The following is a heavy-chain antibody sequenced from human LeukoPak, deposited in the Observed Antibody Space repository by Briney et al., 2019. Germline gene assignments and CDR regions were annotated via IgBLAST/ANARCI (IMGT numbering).Heavy chain of an antibody. CDR2: IYSSGST. CDR3: TRAEFTNSLDD. D-gene: IGHD3-10*01. Sequence: PGGSLRLSCAASGFTVISNYMSWVRQTPGRSLEWVAFIYSSGSTYYAESAEGRFTISRDSSKNTLYLEMTSLRVEDTAAYYCTRAEFTNSLDDWGQGTLVIVSS. V-gene: IGHV3-53*01. J-gene: IGHJ5*02. CDR1: GFTVISNY.